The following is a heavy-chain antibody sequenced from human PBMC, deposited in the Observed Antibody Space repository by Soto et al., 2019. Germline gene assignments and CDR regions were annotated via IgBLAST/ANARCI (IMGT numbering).Heavy chain of an antibody. D-gene: IGHD3-22*01. J-gene: IGHJ6*02. V-gene: IGHV1-18*04. Sequence: ASVKVSCKASGYTFTSYGISWVRQAPGQGLEWMGWISAYNGNTSYAQKLQGRVTMTTDTSTSTAYMELRSLRSDDTAVYYCARDLISHYYDSSGLASMYGMDVWGQGTTVTVSS. CDR2: ISAYNGNT. CDR1: GYTFTSYG. CDR3: ARDLISHYYDSSGLASMYGMDV.